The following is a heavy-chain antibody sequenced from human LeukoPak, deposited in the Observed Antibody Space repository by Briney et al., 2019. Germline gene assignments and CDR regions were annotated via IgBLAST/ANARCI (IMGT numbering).Heavy chain of an antibody. CDR2: INPNSGGT. V-gene: IGHV1-2*02. CDR3: ATGVDIVVAGTAPSDY. D-gene: IGHD6-19*01. Sequence: ASVKVSCKASGCTFTGYYMHWVRQAPGQGLEWMGWINPNSGGTNYAQKFQGRVTMTRDTSISTAYMELSRLRSDDTAVYYCATGVDIVVAGTAPSDYWGQGTLVTVSS. J-gene: IGHJ4*02. CDR1: GCTFTGYY.